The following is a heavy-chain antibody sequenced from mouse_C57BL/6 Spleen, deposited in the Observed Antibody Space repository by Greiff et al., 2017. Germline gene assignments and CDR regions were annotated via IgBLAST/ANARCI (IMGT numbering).Heavy chain of an antibody. CDR1: GYTFTSYW. CDR2: LLPNSGST. D-gene: IGHD2-4*01. V-gene: IGHV1-64*01. CDR3: AKGDYTWFAD. J-gene: IGHJ3*01. Sequence: VQLLPPGAELVKPGASVQLSCKASGYTFTSYWMHWVKQRPGQGLEWIGMLLPNSGSTNYNEKFKGKATLTVDKSSSTAYMHRSSLTSEDSAVYYCAKGDYTWFADWGQGTLGTVAA.